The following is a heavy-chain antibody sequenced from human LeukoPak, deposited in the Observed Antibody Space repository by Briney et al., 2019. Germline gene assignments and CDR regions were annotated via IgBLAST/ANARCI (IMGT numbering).Heavy chain of an antibody. CDR1: GFTFGGCV. D-gene: IGHD6-13*01. J-gene: IGHJ3*02. CDR3: ARVPYSSILYGAFDI. V-gene: IGHV3-21*01. Sequence: GGSLRLSCTASGFTFGGCVMSWVRQAPGKGLEWVASVSSTGGYFYYAESLRGRFTIFRDNAKKTLYLQINSQRAEDKAVHYCARVPYSSILYGAFDIWGQGTMVTVSS. CDR2: VSSTGGYF.